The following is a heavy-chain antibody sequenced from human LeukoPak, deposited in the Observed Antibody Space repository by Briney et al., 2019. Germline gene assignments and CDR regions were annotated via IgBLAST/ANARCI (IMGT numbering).Heavy chain of an antibody. CDR3: ARIRFGELPNNWFDP. V-gene: IGHV5-51*01. Sequence: ESLKLSCKGSGYSFTSYWIGWVRQMPGKGLEWMGIIYPGDSDTRYSPSFQGQATISADKSISTAYLQWSSLKASDTAMYYCARIRFGELPNNWFDPWGQGTLVTVSS. D-gene: IGHD3-10*01. CDR2: IYPGDSDT. J-gene: IGHJ5*02. CDR1: GYSFTSYW.